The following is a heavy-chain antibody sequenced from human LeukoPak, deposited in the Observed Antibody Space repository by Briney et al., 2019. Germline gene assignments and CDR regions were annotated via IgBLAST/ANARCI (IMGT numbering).Heavy chain of an antibody. CDR2: IIPIFGTA. V-gene: IGHV1-69*06. CDR3: ASSHDYGDYVRWFDP. Sequence: ASVRLSCTASGGTFSSYAISWVRQAPGQGLEWMGGIIPIFGTANYAQKFQGRVTITADKSTSTAYMELSSLRSEDTAVYYCASSHDYGDYVRWFDPWGQGTLVTVSS. CDR1: GGTFSSYA. J-gene: IGHJ5*02. D-gene: IGHD4-17*01.